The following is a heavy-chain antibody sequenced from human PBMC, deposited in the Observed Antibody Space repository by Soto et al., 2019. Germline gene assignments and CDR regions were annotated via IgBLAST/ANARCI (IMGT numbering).Heavy chain of an antibody. CDR3: ARDKIANWFDP. Sequence: SETLSLTCTVSGGSISSGGYYWSWIRQHPGKGLEWIGYIYYSGSTYYNPSLKSRVTISVDTSKNQFSLKLSSVTAADTAVYYCARDKIANWFDPWGQGTLVTVSS. CDR2: IYYSGST. V-gene: IGHV4-31*03. J-gene: IGHJ5*02. CDR1: GGSISSGGYY.